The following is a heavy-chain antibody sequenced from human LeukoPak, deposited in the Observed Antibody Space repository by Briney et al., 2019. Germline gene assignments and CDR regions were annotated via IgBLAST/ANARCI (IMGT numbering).Heavy chain of an antibody. CDR1: GYSISSGYY. J-gene: IGHJ1*01. CDR2: IYHSGST. Sequence: PSETLSLTCTVSGYSISSGYYWGWIRQPPGKGLEWIGSIYHSGSTNYNPSLKSRVTISVDTSRNQFSLKLTSVSAADTAVYYCASITAAGYFQHWGQGTLVTVSS. D-gene: IGHD6-6*01. CDR3: ASITAAGYFQH. V-gene: IGHV4-38-2*02.